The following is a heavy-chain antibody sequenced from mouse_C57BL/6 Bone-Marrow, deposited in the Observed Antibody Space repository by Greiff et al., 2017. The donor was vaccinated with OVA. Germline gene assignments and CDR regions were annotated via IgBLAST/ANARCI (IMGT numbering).Heavy chain of an antibody. V-gene: IGHV1-5*01. CDR2: IYPGNSDT. CDR3: TNYDYDGGSSY. J-gene: IGHJ2*01. D-gene: IGHD2-4*01. CDR1: GYTFTSYW. Sequence: VQLQQSGTVLARPGASVKMSCKTSGYTFTSYWMHWVKQRPGQGLEWIGAIYPGNSDTSYNQKFKGKAKLTAVTSASTAYMELSSLTHEDSAVYYCTNYDYDGGSSYWGQGTTLTVSS.